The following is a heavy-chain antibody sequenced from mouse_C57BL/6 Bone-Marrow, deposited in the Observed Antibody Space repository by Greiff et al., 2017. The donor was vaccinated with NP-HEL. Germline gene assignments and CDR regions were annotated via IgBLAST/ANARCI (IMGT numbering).Heavy chain of an antibody. D-gene: IGHD1-1*01. V-gene: IGHV1-50*01. J-gene: IGHJ4*01. CDR3: ASYYYGSSPYYYAMDY. CDR2: IDPSDSYT. CDR1: GYTFTSYW. Sequence: QVQLQQPGAELVKPGASVKLSCKASGYTFTSYWMQWVKQRPGQGLEWIGEIDPSDSYTNYNQKFKGKATLSVDTSSRTAYMQLSSLTSEDSAVYYCASYYYGSSPYYYAMDYWGQGTSVTVSS.